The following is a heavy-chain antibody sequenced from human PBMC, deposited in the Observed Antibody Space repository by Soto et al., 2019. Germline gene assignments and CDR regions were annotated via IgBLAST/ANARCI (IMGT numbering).Heavy chain of an antibody. CDR2: IYYSGST. CDR1: GGSNSSYY. J-gene: IGHJ6*02. D-gene: IGHD6-13*01. V-gene: IGHV4-59*01. CDR3: ARELIGIAAAGYYYYGMDV. Sequence: TCTVSGGSNSSYYWSWMRQPPGKGLEWIGYIYYSGSTNYNPSLKSRVTISVDTPKNQFSLKLSSVTAADTAVYYCARELIGIAAAGYYYYGMDVWGQGTTVTVSS.